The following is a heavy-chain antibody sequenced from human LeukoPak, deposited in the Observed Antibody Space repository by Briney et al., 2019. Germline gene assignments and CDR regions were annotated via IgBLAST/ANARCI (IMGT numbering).Heavy chain of an antibody. D-gene: IGHD2-8*02. CDR3: AKDYGTHINCFKAGGVCGAFDI. CDR2: ISGSGANT. V-gene: IGHV3-23*01. Sequence: GRCLSLSCAAAGFTFTSYAMSWVRQVPGKCMEWVSTISGSGANTNYADSVKRRFTISRDNSKNTVSQQIDSLRAEDTAVYCCAKDYGTHINCFKAGGVCGAFDIWGQGTMVTVSS. J-gene: IGHJ3*02. CDR1: GFTFTSYA.